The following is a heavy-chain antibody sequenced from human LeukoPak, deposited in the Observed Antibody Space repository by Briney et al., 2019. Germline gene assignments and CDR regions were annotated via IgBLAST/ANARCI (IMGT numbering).Heavy chain of an antibody. CDR3: VRGPLLWFAELRFDP. J-gene: IGHJ5*02. D-gene: IGHD3-10*01. CDR1: GYTISSGYY. Sequence: PSETLSLTSTVSGYTISSGYYWGWIRQPPGKGLEWIGSMYHSGTTYYNASLKSRATISVDTSKNQISLKMNSMTAADTAVYYCVRGPLLWFAELRFDPWGQGTLVTVSS. CDR2: MYHSGTT. V-gene: IGHV4-38-2*02.